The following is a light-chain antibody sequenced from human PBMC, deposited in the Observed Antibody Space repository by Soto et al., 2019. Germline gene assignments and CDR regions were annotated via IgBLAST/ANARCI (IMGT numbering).Light chain of an antibody. V-gene: IGKV3-20*01. Sequence: EIVLTQSPGTLSLSPGERATLSCRASQSVSSSYLAWYQQKPDQDPRLLIYGASSRATGIPDRFSGSGSGTDFTLTISRLEPEDFAVYYCQQYGSSRWTFGQGTKVEIK. CDR2: GAS. CDR3: QQYGSSRWT. J-gene: IGKJ1*01. CDR1: QSVSSSY.